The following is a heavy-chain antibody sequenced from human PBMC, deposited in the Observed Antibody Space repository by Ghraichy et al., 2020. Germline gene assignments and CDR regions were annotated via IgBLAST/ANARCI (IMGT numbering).Heavy chain of an antibody. Sequence: SETLSLTCTVSGGSISSTDYYCNWIRQSPGKGLEWIGGIYYTGSTYYNPSLKRLVTISVDTSKNLFSLNLGSVTAADTAVYYCARSYGSYVDWGQGTLVTVSS. D-gene: IGHD3-10*01. CDR3: ARSYGSYVD. CDR1: GGSISSTDYY. J-gene: IGHJ4*02. CDR2: IYYTGST. V-gene: IGHV4-39*01.